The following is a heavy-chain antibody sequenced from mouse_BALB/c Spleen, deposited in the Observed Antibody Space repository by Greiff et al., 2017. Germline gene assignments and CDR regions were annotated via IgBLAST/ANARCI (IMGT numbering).Heavy chain of an antibody. J-gene: IGHJ2*01. CDR2: ILPGSGST. CDR3: ARGYYRYYFDY. CDR1: GYTFSSYW. Sequence: VQLQQSGAELMKPGASVKISCKATGYTFSSYWIEWVKQRPGHGLEWIGEILPGSGSTNYNEKFKGKATFTADTSSNTAYMQLSSLTSEDSAVYYCARGYYRYYFDYWGQGTTLTVSS. D-gene: IGHD2-14*01. V-gene: IGHV1-9*01.